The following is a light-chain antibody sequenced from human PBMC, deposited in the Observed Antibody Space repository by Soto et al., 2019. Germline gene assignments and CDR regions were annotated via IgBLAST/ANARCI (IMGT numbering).Light chain of an antibody. V-gene: IGKV3-15*01. CDR2: YAS. CDR3: QQYNNWPPIT. J-gene: IGKJ5*01. CDR1: QSVSNN. Sequence: EIMMTQSPATLSVSPGERATLSCRASQSVSNNIAWYQQKPGQAPRLLIYYASTRATGIPARFSGSGSGTEFTLPISSLQSEDFALYYCQQYNNWPPITFGQGTRLEMK.